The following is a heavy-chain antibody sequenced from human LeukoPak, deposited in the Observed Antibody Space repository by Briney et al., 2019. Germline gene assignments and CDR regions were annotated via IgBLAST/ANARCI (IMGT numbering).Heavy chain of an antibody. V-gene: IGHV1-46*01. CDR2: INPSGGST. D-gene: IGHD5-24*01. CDR1: GYTFTSYY. CDR3: ASPSQATIYYYYGMDV. Sequence: ASVKVSCKASGYTFTSYYMHWVRQAPGQGLEWMGIINPSGGSTSYAQKFQGRVTMTRDTSTSTVYMELSSLRSEDTAVYYCASPSQATIYYYYGMDVWGQGTTVTVSS. J-gene: IGHJ6*02.